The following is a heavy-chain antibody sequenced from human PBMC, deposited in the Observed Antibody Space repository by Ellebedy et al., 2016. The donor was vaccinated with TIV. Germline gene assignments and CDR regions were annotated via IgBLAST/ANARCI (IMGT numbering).Heavy chain of an antibody. CDR1: GFTFSSFW. V-gene: IGHV3-33*08. CDR3: VRAPRGQYYFDY. Sequence: GGSLRLSXAVSGFTFSSFWMTWVRQAPGKGLEWAAVIWYDGSNKYYADSVKGRFTISRDNSKNTLYLEMNSLRAEDTAVYYCVRAPRGQYYFDYWGQGTLVTVSS. J-gene: IGHJ4*02. D-gene: IGHD5-12*01. CDR2: IWYDGSNK.